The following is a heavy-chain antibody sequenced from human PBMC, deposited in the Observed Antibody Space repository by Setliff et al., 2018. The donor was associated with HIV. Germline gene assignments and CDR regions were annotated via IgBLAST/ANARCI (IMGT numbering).Heavy chain of an antibody. D-gene: IGHD6-19*01. V-gene: IGHV5-10-1*01. Sequence: GESLKISCKGSGYSFTSHWISWVRQMPGKGLEWMGRIDPSDSYTNYSPSFQGHVTISANKSISTAYLQWSSLKASDTAMYYCARRSTAVAGTPYYYYMDVWGKGTTVTVSS. J-gene: IGHJ6*03. CDR3: ARRSTAVAGTPYYYYMDV. CDR1: GYSFTSHW. CDR2: IDPSDSYT.